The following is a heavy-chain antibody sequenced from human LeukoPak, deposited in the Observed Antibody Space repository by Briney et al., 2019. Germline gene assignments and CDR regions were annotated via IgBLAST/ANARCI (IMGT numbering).Heavy chain of an antibody. CDR1: GGTFSSYA. V-gene: IGHV1-69*06. CDR3: ARDVVGPAALDY. D-gene: IGHD2-2*01. Sequence: GASVKVSFKASGGTFSSYAISWVRQAPGQGLEWMGGIIPIFGTANYSQKFQGRVTITADKSTSTAYMELSSLRSEDTAVYYCARDVVGPAALDYWGQGTLVTVSS. J-gene: IGHJ4*02. CDR2: IIPIFGTA.